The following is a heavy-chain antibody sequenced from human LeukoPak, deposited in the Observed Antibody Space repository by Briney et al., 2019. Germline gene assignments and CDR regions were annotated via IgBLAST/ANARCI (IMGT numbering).Heavy chain of an antibody. V-gene: IGHV3-48*03. CDR2: ISSSGSTI. D-gene: IGHD6-19*01. Sequence: GGSLRLSCAASGFPFSSYEMNWVRQAPGKGLEWVSYISSSGSTIYYADSVKGRFTISRDNAKNSLYLQMNSLRAEDTAVYYCAKAGLAVAGTGGFDYWGQGTLVTVSS. J-gene: IGHJ4*02. CDR1: GFPFSSYE. CDR3: AKAGLAVAGTGGFDY.